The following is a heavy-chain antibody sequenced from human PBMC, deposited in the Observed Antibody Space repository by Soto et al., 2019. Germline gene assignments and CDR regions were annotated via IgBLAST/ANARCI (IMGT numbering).Heavy chain of an antibody. D-gene: IGHD6-13*01. Sequence: ASVKVSCKASGYTFTSYDINWVRQATGQGLEWMGWMNPNSGNTGYAQKFQGRVTMTRNTSISTAYMELSSLRSEDTAVYYCARGKTPIGPYSRPQNYWGQGTLVTVSS. CDR3: ARGKTPIGPYSRPQNY. CDR2: MNPNSGNT. J-gene: IGHJ4*02. V-gene: IGHV1-8*01. CDR1: GYTFTSYD.